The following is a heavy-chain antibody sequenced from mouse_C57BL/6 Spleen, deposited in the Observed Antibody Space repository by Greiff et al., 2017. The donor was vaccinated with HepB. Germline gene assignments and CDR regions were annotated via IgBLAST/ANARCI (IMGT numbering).Heavy chain of an antibody. J-gene: IGHJ4*01. V-gene: IGHV5-6*01. Sequence: EVQGVESGGDLVKPGGSLKLSCAASGFTFSSYGMSWVRQTPDKRLEWVATISSGGSYTYYPDSVKGRFTISRDNAKNTLYLQMSSLKSEDTAMYYCAITTVVDYAMDYWGQGTSVTVSS. CDR2: ISSGGSYT. CDR3: AITTVVDYAMDY. CDR1: GFTFSSYG. D-gene: IGHD1-1*01.